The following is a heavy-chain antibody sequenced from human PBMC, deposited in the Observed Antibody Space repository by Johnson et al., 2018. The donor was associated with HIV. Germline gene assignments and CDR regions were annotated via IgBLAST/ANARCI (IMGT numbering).Heavy chain of an antibody. D-gene: IGHD3-3*01. V-gene: IGHV3-7*03. CDR3: TTDLGLEWSEGNDAFDI. CDR2: IKQDGSEK. CDR1: GFTFSSYW. J-gene: IGHJ3*02. Sequence: VQLVESGGGLEQPGGSLRLSCAASGFTFSSYWMSWVRQAPGKGLEWVANIKQDGSEKYYVDSVKGRFTISRDNAKNSLYLQMNSLRAEDTAVYYCTTDLGLEWSEGNDAFDIWGQGTMVTVSS.